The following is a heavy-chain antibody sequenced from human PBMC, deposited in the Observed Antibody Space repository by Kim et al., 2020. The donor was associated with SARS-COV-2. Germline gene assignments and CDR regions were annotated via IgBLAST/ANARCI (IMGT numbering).Heavy chain of an antibody. Sequence: ASVKVSCKASGYTFTSYYMHWVRQAPGQGLEWMGIINPSGGSTSYAQKFQGRVTMTRDTSTSTVYMELSSLRSEDTAVYYCARDQRLRLGELRQPRDYYYYGMDVWGQGTTVTVSS. V-gene: IGHV1-46*01. CDR3: ARDQRLRLGELRQPRDYYYYGMDV. D-gene: IGHD3-16*01. J-gene: IGHJ6*02. CDR2: INPSGGST. CDR1: GYTFTSYY.